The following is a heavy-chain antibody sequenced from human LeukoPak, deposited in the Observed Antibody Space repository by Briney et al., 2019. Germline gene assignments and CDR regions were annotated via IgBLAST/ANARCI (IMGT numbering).Heavy chain of an antibody. D-gene: IGHD3-10*01. CDR3: ARDHKQSSVLGDY. CDR2: ISSSGSTI. V-gene: IGHV3-11*01. Sequence: PGGSLRLSCAASGFTFSDYYMSWIRQAPGKGLEWVSYISSSGSTIYYADSVKGRFTISRDNAKNSLYLQMNSLRAEATAVYYCARDHKQSSVLGDYWGQGTLVTVSS. CDR1: GFTFSDYY. J-gene: IGHJ4*02.